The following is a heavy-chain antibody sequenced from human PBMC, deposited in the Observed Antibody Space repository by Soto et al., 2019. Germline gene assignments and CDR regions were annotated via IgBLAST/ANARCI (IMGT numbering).Heavy chain of an antibody. Sequence: GASVKVSCKASGYTFTSYAMHWVRQAPGQRLEWMGWINAGNGNTKYSQKFQGRVTITRDTSASTAYMELSSLRSEDTAVYYCARGRLELYYYYYGMDVWGQGTTVTVSS. D-gene: IGHD1-7*01. CDR2: INAGNGNT. V-gene: IGHV1-3*01. CDR3: ARGRLELYYYYYGMDV. J-gene: IGHJ6*02. CDR1: GYTFTSYA.